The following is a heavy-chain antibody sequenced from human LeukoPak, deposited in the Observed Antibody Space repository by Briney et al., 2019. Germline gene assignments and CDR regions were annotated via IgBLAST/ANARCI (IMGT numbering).Heavy chain of an antibody. Sequence: GASVKVSCKASGYTFTGYYMHWVRQAPGQGLEWMGWINPNSGGTNYAQKFQGRVTMTRDTSISTAYMELSRLRSDDTAVYYCARDWNVLGVHITMVRGVISRWGQGTLVTVSS. J-gene: IGHJ4*02. CDR3: ARDWNVLGVHITMVRGVISR. V-gene: IGHV1-2*02. D-gene: IGHD3-10*01. CDR2: INPNSGGT. CDR1: GYTFTGYY.